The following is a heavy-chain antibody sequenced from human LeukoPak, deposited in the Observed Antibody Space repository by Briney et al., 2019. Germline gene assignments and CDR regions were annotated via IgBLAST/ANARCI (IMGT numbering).Heavy chain of an antibody. Sequence: GGSLRHSCAASGLTVSGTHMSWVRQAPGKGLQWVSAMYTGGTTYYADSVKGRFTISRDNSKNTLYLHMNSLSAEDTAVYCCAKDEVTSGGGLASWGQGTLVTVSS. CDR1: GLTVSGTH. CDR2: MYTGGTT. J-gene: IGHJ4*02. CDR3: AKDEVTSGGGLAS. V-gene: IGHV3-53*01. D-gene: IGHD2-21*02.